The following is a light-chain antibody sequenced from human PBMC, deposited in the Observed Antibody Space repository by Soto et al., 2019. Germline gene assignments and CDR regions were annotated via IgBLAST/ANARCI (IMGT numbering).Light chain of an antibody. CDR1: QSISSW. CDR2: DAS. Sequence: DIQMTQTPSTLSASVGDRVTITCRASQSISSWLAWYQQKPGKAPKLLIYDASSLESGVPSRFSGSGSGTEFTLTISSLQPEDFATYYCQESYSALWGTCGQGTRWIS. J-gene: IGKJ1*01. CDR3: QESYSALWGT. V-gene: IGKV1-5*01.